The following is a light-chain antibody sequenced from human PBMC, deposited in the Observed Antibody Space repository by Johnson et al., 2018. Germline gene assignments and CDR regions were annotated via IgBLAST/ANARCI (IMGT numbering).Light chain of an antibody. CDR2: ENN. J-gene: IGLJ1*01. V-gene: IGLV1-51*02. Sequence: QSVLTQPPSVSAAPGQKVTISCSGSSSNIGNNYVSWYQQLPGTAPKLLIYENNKRPSGIPDRFSGSKSGTSATLGITGLQTGDEADYDCGTWDSSLSAVNVFGTGTKVAVL. CDR3: GTWDSSLSAVNV. CDR1: SSNIGNNY.